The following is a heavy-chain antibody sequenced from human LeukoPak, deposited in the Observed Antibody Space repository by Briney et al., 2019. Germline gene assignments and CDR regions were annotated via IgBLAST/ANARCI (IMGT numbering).Heavy chain of an antibody. J-gene: IGHJ4*02. V-gene: IGHV3-48*03. Sequence: GGSLRLSCAASGFTFSDYEMNWVRQAPGKGLEWLSHISISGTTIHYADSVKGRFTISRDNAKNSVYLQMTSLRAEDTALYYCAKASQYSSGWYFGYWGQGTLVTVSS. CDR2: ISISGTTI. CDR3: AKASQYSSGWYFGY. CDR1: GFTFSDYE. D-gene: IGHD6-19*01.